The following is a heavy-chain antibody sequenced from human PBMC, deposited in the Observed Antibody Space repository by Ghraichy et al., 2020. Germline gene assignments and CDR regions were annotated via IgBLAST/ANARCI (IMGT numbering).Heavy chain of an antibody. D-gene: IGHD1-14*01. CDR2: ISGDGGST. CDR3: AKDPEGEKEAGGWVGAFDI. Sequence: GGSLRLSCAASGFTFDGYAMHWVRQAPGKGLEWVSLISGDGGSTYYADSVKGRFTISRDNSKNSLYLQMNSLRTEDTALYYCAKDPEGEKEAGGWVGAFDIWGHRTMVTVSS. V-gene: IGHV3-43*02. J-gene: IGHJ3*02. CDR1: GFTFDGYA.